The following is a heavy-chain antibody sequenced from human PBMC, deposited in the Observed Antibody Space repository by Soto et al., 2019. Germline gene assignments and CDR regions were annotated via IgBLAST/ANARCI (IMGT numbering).Heavy chain of an antibody. CDR3: ANAGPLITIFGSASPFWVKGGIDV. Sequence: EVQLLESGGGLVQPGGSLRLSCAASGFTFSSYAMSWVRQAPGKWLAFVSAIIGSGGSTYYADSVKGRFSISRDNSKNTLYVQMNSLRAEDTAVYYCANAGPLITIFGSASPFWVKGGIDVRVQGTTVTVSS. V-gene: IGHV3-23*01. CDR1: GFTFSSYA. J-gene: IGHJ6*02. D-gene: IGHD3-3*01. CDR2: IIGSGGST.